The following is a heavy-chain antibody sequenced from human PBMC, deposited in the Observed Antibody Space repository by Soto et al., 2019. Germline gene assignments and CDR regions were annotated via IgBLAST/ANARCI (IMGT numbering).Heavy chain of an antibody. CDR2: MSPKTGNT. D-gene: IGHD7-27*01. CDR1: GDTFTTYD. J-gene: IGHJ1*01. Sequence: QVQLLQSGAEVKKPVASVKVSCKASGDTFTTYDINWVRQATGQGLEWIGWMSPKTGNTGYAQNFQGRVTMTRNPSLRTAYMELSSLTSEDTAVYYCARGPPHWGFDLWGQGTLVPVSS. CDR3: ARGPPHWGFDL. V-gene: IGHV1-8*01.